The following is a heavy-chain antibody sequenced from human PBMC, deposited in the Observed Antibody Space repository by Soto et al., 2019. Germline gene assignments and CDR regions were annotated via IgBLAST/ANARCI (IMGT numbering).Heavy chain of an antibody. V-gene: IGHV3-48*03. CDR1: GFTFSSYE. Sequence: GGSLRLSCAASGFTFSSYEMNWVRQAPGKGLEWVSYISSSGSTIYYADSVKGRFTISRDNAKNSLYLQMNSLRAEDTAVYYCATAPHDSSGYYLGFFDYWGQGTLVTVSS. CDR2: ISSSGSTI. D-gene: IGHD3-22*01. CDR3: ATAPHDSSGYYLGFFDY. J-gene: IGHJ4*02.